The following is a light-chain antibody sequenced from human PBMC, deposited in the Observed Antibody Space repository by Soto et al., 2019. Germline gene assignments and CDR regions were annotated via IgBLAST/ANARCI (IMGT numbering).Light chain of an antibody. CDR2: GAS. CDR3: QQYNNWPPYT. CDR1: QSVSSN. V-gene: IGKV3-15*01. J-gene: IGKJ2*01. Sequence: EIVMTQSPATLSVSPGERATLSCRASQSVSSNLAWYQQKPGQAPRLLIYGASTRATGIPARFSGSGSGTEFTLTISSLRYEDVAVYYCQQYNNWPPYTFGQGTKLEIK.